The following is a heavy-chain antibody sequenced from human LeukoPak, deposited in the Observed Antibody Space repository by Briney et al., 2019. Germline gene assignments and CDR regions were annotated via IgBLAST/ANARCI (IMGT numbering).Heavy chain of an antibody. D-gene: IGHD2-2*01. Sequence: GGSLRLSCAASEFTFSTYSMNWVRQAPGKGLEWVSYISSSSSPIYYADSVKGRFTVSRDNAKNSLYLQMNSLIAEDAAVYYCARSGYCTSTSCLNGRGAFDIWGQGTMVTVSS. CDR3: ARSGYCTSTSCLNGRGAFDI. J-gene: IGHJ3*02. CDR1: EFTFSTYS. V-gene: IGHV3-48*04. CDR2: ISSSSSPI.